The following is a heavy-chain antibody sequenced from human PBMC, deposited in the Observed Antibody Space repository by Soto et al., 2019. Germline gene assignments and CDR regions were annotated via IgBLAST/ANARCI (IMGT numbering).Heavy chain of an antibody. CDR1: GGSISSSSYY. CDR3: ARLRCSSTSCYNLVAFDI. V-gene: IGHV4-39*01. CDR2: IYYSGTT. Sequence: QLQLQESGPGLVKPSETLSLTCTVSGGSISSSSYYCGWIRQPPGKGLEWIGNIYYSGTTYYNPSLKSRVTISVDTSKNQFSLKLSSVTAADTAVYYCARLRCSSTSCYNLVAFDIWGQGTMVTVSS. D-gene: IGHD2-2*02. J-gene: IGHJ3*02.